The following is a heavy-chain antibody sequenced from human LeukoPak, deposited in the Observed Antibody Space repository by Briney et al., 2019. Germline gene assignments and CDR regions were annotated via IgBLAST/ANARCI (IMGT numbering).Heavy chain of an antibody. Sequence: KPSETLSLTYTVSGGSISSYYWSWIRQPPGKGLEWIGYIYYSGSTNYNPSLKSRVTISVDTSKNQFSLKLSSVTAADTAVYYCGGSQGAFDIWGQGTMVTVSS. CDR3: GGSQGAFDI. V-gene: IGHV4-59*08. J-gene: IGHJ3*02. CDR1: GGSISSYY. CDR2: IYYSGST.